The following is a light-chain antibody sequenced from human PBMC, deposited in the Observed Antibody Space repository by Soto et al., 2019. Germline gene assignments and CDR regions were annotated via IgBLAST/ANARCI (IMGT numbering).Light chain of an antibody. CDR2: DAS. Sequence: EIVLTQSPATLSLSPGERATPSCRASQDINTYLAWYQQKPGQAPRLLIYDASNRAKGIPARFSGSGPGTDFTLTISSLEPEDFAVYYCQQRSNWPITFGQGTRLEIK. V-gene: IGKV3D-11*01. CDR3: QQRSNWPIT. CDR1: QDINTY. J-gene: IGKJ5*01.